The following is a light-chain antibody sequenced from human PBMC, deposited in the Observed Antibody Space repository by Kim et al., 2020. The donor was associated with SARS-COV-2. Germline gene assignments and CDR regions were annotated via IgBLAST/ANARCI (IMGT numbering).Light chain of an antibody. Sequence: SASVGDRVTITCRASQSIGGWLAWYQQKPGKAPKLLIYDASSVESGVPSRFSGSGSGTEFTLTISSLQPDDSATYYCQHHSTYPITFGQGTRLEIK. J-gene: IGKJ5*01. CDR2: DAS. CDR1: QSIGGW. V-gene: IGKV1-5*01. CDR3: QHHSTYPIT.